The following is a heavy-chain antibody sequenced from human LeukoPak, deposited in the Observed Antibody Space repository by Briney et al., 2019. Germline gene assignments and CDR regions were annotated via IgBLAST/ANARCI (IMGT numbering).Heavy chain of an antibody. J-gene: IGHJ4*02. CDR3: ARDQGYVWGN. CDR2: ISTRSSTT. CDR1: GFTFSNYS. D-gene: IGHD3-16*01. Sequence: GGSLRLSCAASGFTFSNYSMNWVRQAPGKGLEWVSYISTRSSTTYYANSVKGRFTISRDNAKNSLYLQMNSLRAEDTAVYYCARDQGYVWGNWGQGTLVTVSS. V-gene: IGHV3-48*04.